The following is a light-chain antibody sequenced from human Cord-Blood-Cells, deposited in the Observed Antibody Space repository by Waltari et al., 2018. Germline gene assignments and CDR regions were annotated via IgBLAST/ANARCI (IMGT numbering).Light chain of an antibody. CDR3: QQRSNWPPFT. Sequence: EIVLTQSPATLSLSPGERATLSCRASQSVSSYLAWYQQKPGQAPRLLIYDASNRATGIPARFSGSGSETDFTLTISSLEPEDFAVYYCQQRSNWPPFTCGPGTKVDIK. V-gene: IGKV3-11*01. CDR1: QSVSSY. CDR2: DAS. J-gene: IGKJ3*01.